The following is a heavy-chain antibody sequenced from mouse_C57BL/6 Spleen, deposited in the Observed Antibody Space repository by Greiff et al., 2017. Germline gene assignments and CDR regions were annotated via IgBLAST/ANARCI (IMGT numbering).Heavy chain of an antibody. V-gene: IGHV1-82*01. J-gene: IGHJ3*01. Sequence: QVHVKQSGPELVKPGASVKISCKASGYAFSSSWMNWVQQRPGQGLEWIGRIYPGDGDTNYNGKFKGKATLTADNSSSTAYMQLSSLTSEDSAVYFCARDTTVGGFAYWGQGTLVTVAA. D-gene: IGHD1-1*01. CDR1: GYAFSSSW. CDR2: IYPGDGDT. CDR3: ARDTTVGGFAY.